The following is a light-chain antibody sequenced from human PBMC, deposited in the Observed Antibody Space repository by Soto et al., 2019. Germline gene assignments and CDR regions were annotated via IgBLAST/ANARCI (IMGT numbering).Light chain of an antibody. Sequence: QSALTQPASVSGSPGQSITISCTGSSSDVGPYNLVSWYQHHPGKAPKLMISEVVKRPSGVSNRFSGSKSGNTASLTISGLQAEDEADYYCCSYAGSSMFVFGGGPKLTVL. CDR1: SSDVGPYNL. J-gene: IGLJ2*01. CDR3: CSYAGSSMFV. V-gene: IGLV2-23*02. CDR2: EVV.